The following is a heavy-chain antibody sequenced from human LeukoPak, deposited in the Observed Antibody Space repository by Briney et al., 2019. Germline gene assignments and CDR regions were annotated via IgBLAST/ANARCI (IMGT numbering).Heavy chain of an antibody. D-gene: IGHD2-15*01. CDR2: ISSSTSSI. J-gene: IGHJ3*02. CDR1: GFSFSSYE. CDR3: AREGYCSGGTCHDYDAFDI. V-gene: IGHV3-48*03. Sequence: GGSLRLSCAASGFSFSSYEMNWVRQAPGKGLKWVSYISSSTSSIFYADSVKGRFTISRDNAKNSLYLQLNSLRAEDTAIYYCAREGYCSGGTCHDYDAFDIWGQGTMVTVSS.